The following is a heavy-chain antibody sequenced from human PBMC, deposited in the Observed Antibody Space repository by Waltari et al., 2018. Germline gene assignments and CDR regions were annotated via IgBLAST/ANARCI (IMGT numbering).Heavy chain of an antibody. CDR1: GFTVSSHY. V-gene: IGHV3-53*01. D-gene: IGHD5-12*01. CDR3: AKGDQWGSGWIYSFDI. Sequence: EVQLVASGGGLFQPGRSLRLTCLASGFTVSSHYMRWVRQAPGKGLEWVSVIYSGGSTYYADSVKGRFTICRDNSKNTLYLQMNSLRAEDTALYFCAKGDQWGSGWIYSFDIWGQGTMVTVSS. CDR2: IYSGGST. J-gene: IGHJ3*02.